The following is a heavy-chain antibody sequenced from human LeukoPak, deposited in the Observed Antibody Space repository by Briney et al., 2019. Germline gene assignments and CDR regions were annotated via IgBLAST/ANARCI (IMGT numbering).Heavy chain of an antibody. V-gene: IGHV3-30-3*01. CDR1: GFTFSSYA. J-gene: IGHJ3*02. CDR2: ISYDGSNK. Sequence: GRSLRLSCAASGFTFSSYAMHWVRQAPGKGLEWVAVISYDGSNKYYADSVKGRFTISRDNSKNTLYLQMNSLRAEDTAVYYCARGKVAAAPHDAFDIWGQGTMVTVSS. D-gene: IGHD2-2*01. CDR3: ARGKVAAAPHDAFDI.